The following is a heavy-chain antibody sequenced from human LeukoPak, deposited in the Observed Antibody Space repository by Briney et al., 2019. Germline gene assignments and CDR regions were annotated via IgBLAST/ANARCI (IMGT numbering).Heavy chain of an antibody. J-gene: IGHJ4*02. CDR3: AKRNAGLGDPPNSKYFDY. V-gene: IGHV4-38-2*02. D-gene: IGHD3-16*01. Sequence: SSETLSLTCTVSGHSIINSYYWGWIRQPPGKGLEWIGSIYHTGSTYYNSFLKSRVTISVDTSTNQFSLKLKSVTAADTAVYYCAKRNAGLGDPPNSKYFDYWGQGTLVTVSS. CDR1: GHSIINSYY. CDR2: IYHTGST.